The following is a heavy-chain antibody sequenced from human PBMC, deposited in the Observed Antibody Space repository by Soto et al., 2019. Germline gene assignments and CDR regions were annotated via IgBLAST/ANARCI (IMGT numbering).Heavy chain of an antibody. CDR3: AREWAYCGGDCYSWGTLDY. CDR1: GYTFTSYG. CDR2: ISAYNGNT. D-gene: IGHD2-21*01. V-gene: IGHV1-18*01. J-gene: IGHJ4*02. Sequence: ASVKVSCKASGYTFTSYGISWVRQAPGQGLEWMGWISAYNGNTNYAQKLQGRVTMTTDTSTSTAYMELRSLRSDDTAVYYCAREWAYCGGDCYSWGTLDYWGQGTLVTVSS.